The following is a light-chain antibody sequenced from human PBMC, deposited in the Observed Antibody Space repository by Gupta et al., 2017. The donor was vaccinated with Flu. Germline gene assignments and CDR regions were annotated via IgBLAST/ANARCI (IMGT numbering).Light chain of an antibody. V-gene: IGLV1-44*01. J-gene: IGLJ2*01. CDR2: SSY. Sequence: QSVLTQPPSASGAPGQTVTISCSGSMSNIGTKAANWYQQVPGTAPKLLIYSSYHRPSGVPDRFSGSESGTSASLAINGLQADDEADYYCAVWDDRVNGVIFGGGTKLTVL. CDR3: AVWDDRVNGVI. CDR1: MSNIGTKA.